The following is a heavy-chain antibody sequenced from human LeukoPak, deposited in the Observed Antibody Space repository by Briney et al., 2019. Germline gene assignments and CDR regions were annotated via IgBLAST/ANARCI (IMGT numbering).Heavy chain of an antibody. CDR3: AREVGTIDY. CDR2: INSDESNT. Sequence: GGSLRLSCAASGFTFSDEGMHWVRQAPGKGLVWVSRINSDESNTNYADSVKGRFTISRDNAKNTLYLQMNSLRAEDTAVYYCAREVGTIDYWGQGTLVTVSS. CDR1: GFTFSDEG. D-gene: IGHD1-26*01. V-gene: IGHV3-74*01. J-gene: IGHJ4*02.